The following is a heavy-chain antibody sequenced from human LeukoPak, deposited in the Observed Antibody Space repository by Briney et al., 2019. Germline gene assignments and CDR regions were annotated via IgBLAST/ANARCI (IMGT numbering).Heavy chain of an antibody. CDR2: ISAYRGNA. CDR1: GYTFTSYG. V-gene: IGHV1-18*01. D-gene: IGHD2-2*02. Sequence: ASVKVSCKASGYTFTSYGISWVRQAPGQGLERMGRISAYRGNANYAQKLQGRVTMTTDNSTSTAYMELRSLRSDATAVYYCPTTAAGYCSSTSCYKILDYSYSMGVWGNGTTVTVSS. CDR3: PTTAAGYCSSTSCYKILDYSYSMGV. J-gene: IGHJ6*03.